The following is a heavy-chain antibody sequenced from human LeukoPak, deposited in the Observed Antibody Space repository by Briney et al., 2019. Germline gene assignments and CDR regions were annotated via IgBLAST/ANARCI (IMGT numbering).Heavy chain of an antibody. CDR3: ARVSGYDWESFYDY. Sequence: SGTLSLTCAVSSGSISSSNWWSWVRQPPGKGLEWIGEIYHSGSTNYNPSLKSRVTISVDKSKTQFSLKLNSVTAADTAVYYCARVSGYDWESFYDYWGQGTLVTVSS. CDR2: IYHSGST. CDR1: SGSISSSNW. V-gene: IGHV4-4*02. D-gene: IGHD5-12*01. J-gene: IGHJ4*02.